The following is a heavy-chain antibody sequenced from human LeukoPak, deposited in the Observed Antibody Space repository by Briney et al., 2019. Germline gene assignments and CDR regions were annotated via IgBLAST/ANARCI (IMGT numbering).Heavy chain of an antibody. CDR1: GFTFSNYA. V-gene: IGHV3-30-3*01. CDR3: ASTSGSYFPYDAFDI. D-gene: IGHD1-26*01. J-gene: IGHJ3*02. CDR2: VSHDGIQT. Sequence: GGSLRLSCAASGFTFSNYAMHWVRQGLVKGLESMAVVSHDGIQTYYADSVKGRFTISRDNSKSTLFLQMNSLRAEGTAVYYCASTSGSYFPYDAFDIWGQGTMVTVSS.